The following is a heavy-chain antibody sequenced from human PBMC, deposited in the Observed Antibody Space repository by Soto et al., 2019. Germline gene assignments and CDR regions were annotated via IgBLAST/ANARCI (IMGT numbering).Heavy chain of an antibody. J-gene: IGHJ4*02. CDR2: IKHSGGT. CDR3: ARLWSSNEGPS. CDR1: GGSFRGYY. V-gene: IGHV4-34*01. D-gene: IGHD2-21*01. Sequence: QVRLQQWGAGLLKPSETLALTCAVHGGSFRGYYWSWIRQPPGKGLGWIGEIKHSGGTTYNPSLKSRVSISVDASKHQFSLQLSSVPAADTAVYYCARLWSSNEGPSWGQGTLVAVSS.